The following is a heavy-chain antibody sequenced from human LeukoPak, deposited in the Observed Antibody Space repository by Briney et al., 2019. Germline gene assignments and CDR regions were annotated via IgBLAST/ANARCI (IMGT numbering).Heavy chain of an antibody. CDR2: ISSSSSYI. Sequence: GGSLRVSCAASGFTFSSYSMNWVRQAPGKGLEWVSSISSSSSYIYYADSVKGRFTISRDNAKNSLYLQMNSLRAEDTAVYYCARGSERLFDYWGQGTLVTVSS. D-gene: IGHD1-26*01. J-gene: IGHJ4*02. CDR3: ARGSERLFDY. CDR1: GFTFSSYS. V-gene: IGHV3-21*01.